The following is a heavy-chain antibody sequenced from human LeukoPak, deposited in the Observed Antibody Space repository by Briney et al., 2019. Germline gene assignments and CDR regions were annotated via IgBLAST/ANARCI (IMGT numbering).Heavy chain of an antibody. V-gene: IGHV4-38-2*02. CDR3: AREGYSRGWFDY. CDR1: GYSISSGYY. D-gene: IGHD6-19*01. Sequence: SETLSLTCAVSGYSISSGYYWGWIRQPPGKGLEWIGSIYHSGSTYYNPSLKSRVTISVDTSKNQFSLKLSSVTAADTAVYYCAREGYSRGWFDYWGQGTLVTVSS. CDR2: IYHSGST. J-gene: IGHJ4*02.